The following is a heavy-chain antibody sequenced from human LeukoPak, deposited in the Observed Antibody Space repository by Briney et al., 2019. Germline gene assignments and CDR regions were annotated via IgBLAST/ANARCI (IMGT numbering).Heavy chain of an antibody. J-gene: IGHJ4*02. CDR1: GYTFTGYY. CDR3: ARGDRITIFEVVIITEDFDY. D-gene: IGHD3-3*01. V-gene: IGHV1-2*06. CDR2: INPNSGGT. Sequence: ASVKVSCKASGYTFTGYYMHWVRQAPGQGLEWMGRINPNSGGTNYAQKFQGRVTMTRDTSISTAYMELSRLRSDDTAVYYCARGDRITIFEVVIITEDFDYWGQGTLVTVSS.